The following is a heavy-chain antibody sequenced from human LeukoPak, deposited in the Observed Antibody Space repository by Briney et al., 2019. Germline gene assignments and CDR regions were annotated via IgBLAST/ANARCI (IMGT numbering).Heavy chain of an antibody. V-gene: IGHV3-21*05. J-gene: IGHJ4*02. Sequence: GGSLRLSCVGSGFNFRTYNLNWVRQAPGKGLEWVSDISGSSSYTDYADSVKGRFTISKDNANSSVFLQMDSLRAEDTDVYYCARGHNSGYYLKYWGQGTLVTVSS. CDR1: GFNFRTYN. D-gene: IGHD3-22*01. CDR3: ARGHNSGYYLKY. CDR2: ISGSSSYT.